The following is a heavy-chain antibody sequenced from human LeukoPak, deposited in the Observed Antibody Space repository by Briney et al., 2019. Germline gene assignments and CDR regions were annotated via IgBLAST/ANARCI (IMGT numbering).Heavy chain of an antibody. CDR3: ARDHFLTGSYYNGMDV. V-gene: IGHV4-59*11. Sequence: PSETLSLTCTVSGGSMSSLYWSWIRQPPGKGLEWIAYIYYSGSTKYNPSLKSRVTISIDTSKNQFSLKLTSVTAADTAVYYCARDHFLTGSYYNGMDVWGQGTTVTVSS. J-gene: IGHJ6*02. CDR1: GGSMSSLY. D-gene: IGHD3-10*01. CDR2: IYYSGST.